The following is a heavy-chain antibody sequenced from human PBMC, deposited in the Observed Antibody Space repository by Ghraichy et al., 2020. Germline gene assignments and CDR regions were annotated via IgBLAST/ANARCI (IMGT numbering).Heavy chain of an antibody. CDR1: GYTFTSYA. CDR3: ARSMGGSTAYFDY. V-gene: IGHV1-3*01. CDR2: INAGNGNT. J-gene: IGHJ4*02. Sequence: ASVKVSCKASGYTFTSYAMHWVRQAPGQRLEWMGWINAGNGNTKYSQKFQGRVTITRDTSASTAYMELSSLRSEDTAVYYCARSMGGSTAYFDYWGQGTLVTVSS. D-gene: IGHD3-10*01.